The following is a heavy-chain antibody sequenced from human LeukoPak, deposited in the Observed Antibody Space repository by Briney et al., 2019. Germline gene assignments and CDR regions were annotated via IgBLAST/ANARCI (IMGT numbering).Heavy chain of an antibody. J-gene: IGHJ4*02. CDR3: ARAAWVSTSSKYYFDN. V-gene: IGHV1-8*01. Sequence: ASVKVSCKASGYTFTSYDINWVRQATGQGLEWMGWMNPNSGNTGYAQKFQGRVTMTRNTSISTAYMELSSQRSEDTALYYCARAAWVSTSSKYYFDNWGQGTLVTVSS. D-gene: IGHD2-21*01. CDR2: MNPNSGNT. CDR1: GYTFTSYD.